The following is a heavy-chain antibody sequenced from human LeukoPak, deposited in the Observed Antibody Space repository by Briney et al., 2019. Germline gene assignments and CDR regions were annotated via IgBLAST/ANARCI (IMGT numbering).Heavy chain of an antibody. CDR3: ARGDGYTSPFDY. CDR2: IYYNGNT. V-gene: IGHV4-59*11. CDR1: RGSISSHY. J-gene: IGHJ4*02. Sequence: SQTLSLTCTVSRGSISSHYWSWIRQPPGKGLEWIGYIYYNGNTNYNPSLKSRVTISVDTSKNQFSLKLSSVPAADTAVYYCARGDGYTSPFDYWGQGTLVTVSS. D-gene: IGHD5-24*01.